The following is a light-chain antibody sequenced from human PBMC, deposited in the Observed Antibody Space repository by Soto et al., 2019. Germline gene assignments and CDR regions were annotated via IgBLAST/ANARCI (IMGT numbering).Light chain of an antibody. J-gene: IGLJ1*01. V-gene: IGLV2-11*01. Sequence: QSALTQPRSVSGSPGQSVTISCTGTSSDVGGYNYVSWYQQHPGKAPKLMIYDVSKRPSGVPDRFSGSKSGNTASLTISGLQAEHDADYYCCSYAGSYTWVFGTGTKLTVL. CDR3: CSYAGSYTWV. CDR1: SSDVGGYNY. CDR2: DVS.